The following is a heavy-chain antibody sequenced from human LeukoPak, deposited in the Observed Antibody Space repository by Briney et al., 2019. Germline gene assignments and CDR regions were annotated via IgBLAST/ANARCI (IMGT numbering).Heavy chain of an antibody. V-gene: IGHV4-34*01. J-gene: IGHJ4*02. CDR2: INHSGST. CDR3: ARPIGPGMGAYYFDY. Sequence: SETLSLTCAVYGGSFSGYYWSWIRQPPGKGLEWIGEINHSGSTNYNPSLKSRVTISVDTSKNQFSLKLSSVTAADTAVYYCARPIGPGMGAYYFDYWGQGTLVTVSS. D-gene: IGHD3-16*01. CDR1: GGSFSGYY.